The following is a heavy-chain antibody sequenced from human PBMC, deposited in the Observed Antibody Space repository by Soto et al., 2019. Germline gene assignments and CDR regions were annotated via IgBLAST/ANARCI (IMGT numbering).Heavy chain of an antibody. CDR3: AREEKQLSRYGGDFDY. CDR2: IYYIGTT. J-gene: IGHJ4*02. D-gene: IGHD3-16*01. V-gene: IGHV4-61*01. Sequence: QVQLQESGPGLVKPSETLSLTCSVSDGSVNSGNYYWSWIRQPPGKGLEWIGHIYYIGTTDYNPALKSRVTISVDTSKNQFSLKVRSVTAADTAVYFCAREEKQLSRYGGDFDYWGQGILVTVSS. CDR1: DGSVNSGNYY.